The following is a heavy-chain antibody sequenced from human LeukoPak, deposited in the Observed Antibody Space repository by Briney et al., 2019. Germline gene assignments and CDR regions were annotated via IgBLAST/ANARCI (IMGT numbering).Heavy chain of an antibody. D-gene: IGHD3-22*01. CDR3: ARVMSGYDSSGYSSKMFDY. V-gene: IGHV1-46*01. CDR1: GYTFTSYY. CDR2: IDPSGGST. Sequence: ASVKVSCKASGYTFTSYYMHWVRQAPGQGLEWMGIIDPSGGSTSYAQKFQGRVTMTRDTSTSTVYMELSSLRSEDTAVYYCARVMSGYDSSGYSSKMFDYWGQGTLVTVSS. J-gene: IGHJ4*02.